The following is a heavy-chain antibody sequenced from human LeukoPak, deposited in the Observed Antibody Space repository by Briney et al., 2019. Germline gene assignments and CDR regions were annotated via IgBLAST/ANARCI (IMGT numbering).Heavy chain of an antibody. CDR3: ALWKYGNSPLDF. CDR2: ISSSGSTI. CDR1: GFTFSGYE. V-gene: IGHV3-48*03. D-gene: IGHD6-6*01. Sequence: GGSLRLPCAASGFTFSGYEMNWVRQAPGKGLEWVSCISSSGSTIYYADSVKGRFTISRDNAKNSLYLQMNSLRAEDTAVYYCALWKYGNSPLDFWGQGTLVTVSS. J-gene: IGHJ4*02.